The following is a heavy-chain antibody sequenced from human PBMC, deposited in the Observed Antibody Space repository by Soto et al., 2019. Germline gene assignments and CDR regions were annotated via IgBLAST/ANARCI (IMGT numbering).Heavy chain of an antibody. CDR3: AIFWSGDYYYMDV. D-gene: IGHD3-3*01. CDR1: GGSFSGYY. CDR2: INHSGST. Sequence: SETLSLTCAVYGGSFSGYYLSWIRQPPRKGLEWIGEINHSGSTNYNPSLKSRVTISVDTSKNQFSLKLSSVTAADTAVYYCAIFWSGDYYYMDVWGKGTTVTVSS. J-gene: IGHJ6*03. V-gene: IGHV4-34*01.